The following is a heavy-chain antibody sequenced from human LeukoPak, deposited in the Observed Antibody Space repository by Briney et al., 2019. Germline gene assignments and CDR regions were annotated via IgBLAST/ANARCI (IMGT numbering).Heavy chain of an antibody. CDR2: INHSGST. D-gene: IGHD6-13*01. CDR3: ARTWQGQLSPFDY. V-gene: IGHV4-34*01. Sequence: SSETLSLTCAVYGGSFSGYYWSWLRQPPGKGLEWIGEINHSGSTNYNPSLKSRVTISVDTSKNQFSLKLSSVTAADTAVYYCARTWQGQLSPFDYWGQGTLVTVSS. CDR1: GGSFSGYY. J-gene: IGHJ4*02.